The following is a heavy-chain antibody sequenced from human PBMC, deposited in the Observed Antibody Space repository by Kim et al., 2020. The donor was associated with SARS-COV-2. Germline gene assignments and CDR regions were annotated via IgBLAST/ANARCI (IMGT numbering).Heavy chain of an antibody. CDR3: ARNDPLTDRFDY. CDR1: GFTFSSYS. Sequence: GGSLRLSCAASGFTFSSYSMNWVRQAPGKGLEWVSYISSTGSTIYYADSVKGRFTISRDNAKNSLYLQMNSLRAEDTAVYYCARNDPLTDRFDYWGHGIL. V-gene: IGHV3-48*01. D-gene: IGHD1-1*01. J-gene: IGHJ4*01. CDR2: ISSTGSTI.